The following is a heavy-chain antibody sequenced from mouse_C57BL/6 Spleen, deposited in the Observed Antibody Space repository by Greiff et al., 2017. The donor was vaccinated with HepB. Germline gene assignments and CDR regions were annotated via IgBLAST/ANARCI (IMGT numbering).Heavy chain of an antibody. D-gene: IGHD1-1*01. CDR2: IDPSDSYT. CDR1: GYTFTSYW. V-gene: IGHV1-69*01. J-gene: IGHJ2*01. Sequence: QVQLQQPGAELVMPGASVKLSCKASGYTFTSYWMHWVKQRPGQGLEWIGEIDPSDSYTNYNQKFKGKSTLTVDKSSGTAYMQLSSLTSEDSAVYYCARKGGYYYGSSFDYWGQGTTLTVSS. CDR3: ARKGGYYYGSSFDY.